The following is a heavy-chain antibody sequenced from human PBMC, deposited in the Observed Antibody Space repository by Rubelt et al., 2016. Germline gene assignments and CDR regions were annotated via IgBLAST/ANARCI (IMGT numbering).Heavy chain of an antibody. V-gene: IGHV4-59*12. CDR1: GGSISTYY. CDR3: ARGGGYGPFL. Sequence: QVQLQESGPGLVKPSETLSLTCVVSGGSISTYYWSWIRQSPGKGLEWIGEINHSGSTNYNPSLKSRVTISTDASKNQFSLNMTAGTAADTAVYYWARGGGYGPFLWGQGTLVTVSS. CDR2: INHSGST. J-gene: IGHJ4*02. D-gene: IGHD4-17*01.